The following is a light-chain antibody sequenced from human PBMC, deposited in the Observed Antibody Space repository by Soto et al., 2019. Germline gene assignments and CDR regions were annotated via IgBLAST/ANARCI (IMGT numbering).Light chain of an antibody. V-gene: IGKV3-20*01. CDR3: QQHGSSPPWT. J-gene: IGKJ1*01. CDR2: GAS. Sequence: EIVLTQSPGTLSLSPGERATLSCRASQSVSSNYLAWYQQKPGQAPRLLISGASSRATGIPDRFSGSGSGTDFILTISRLEPEDFAVYYCQQHGSSPPWTFGKGTKVDIK. CDR1: QSVSSNY.